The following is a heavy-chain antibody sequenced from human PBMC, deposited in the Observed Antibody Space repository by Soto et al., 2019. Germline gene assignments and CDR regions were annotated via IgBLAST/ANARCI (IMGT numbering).Heavy chain of an antibody. V-gene: IGHV1-69*13. D-gene: IGHD6-13*01. J-gene: IGHJ4*01. CDR2: IIPIFGTA. Sequence: ASVKVSCKASGGTFSSYAISWVRQAPGQGLEWMGGIIPIFGTANYAQKFQGRVTITADESTSKAYKELSSLRSEDTAVYYCARGRPRGRGIAARHDVSLARHWGHGTLVTVSS. CDR3: ARGRPRGRGIAARHDVSLARH. CDR1: GGTFSSYA.